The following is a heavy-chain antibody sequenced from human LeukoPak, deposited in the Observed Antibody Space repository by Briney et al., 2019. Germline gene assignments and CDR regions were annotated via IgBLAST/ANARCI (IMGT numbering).Heavy chain of an antibody. V-gene: IGHV4-34*01. CDR1: GVSFSNYY. J-gene: IGHJ3*01. CDR2: IEHNGNP. D-gene: IGHD2-2*01. CDR3: ASRFCTNTNCLLDAFDV. Sequence: SETLSLTCGVYGVSFSNYYWSWIRQPPGKGLEWIGEIEHNGNPNYNPSLMSRLTISVDTSEKQFSLRLTSVTAADTAIYYCASRFCTNTNCLLDAFDVWGQGALVTVSS.